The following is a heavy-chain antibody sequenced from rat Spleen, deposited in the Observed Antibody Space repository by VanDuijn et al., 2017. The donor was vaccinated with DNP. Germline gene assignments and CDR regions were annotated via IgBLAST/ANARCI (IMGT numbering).Heavy chain of an antibody. V-gene: IGHV2-15*01. J-gene: IGHJ1*01. D-gene: IGHD1-12*02. Sequence: QVQLKESGPGPVQPSETLSLTCTVSGFSLTTYGVSWVRLPPGKGLEWIGTMWSGGTTDYNSALKSRLSISRDTSKSQVFLKMNSLQTEDTAIYFCSRSDGYWYFDFWGPGTMVTVSS. CDR2: MWSGGTT. CDR1: GFSLTTYG. CDR3: SRSDGYWYFDF.